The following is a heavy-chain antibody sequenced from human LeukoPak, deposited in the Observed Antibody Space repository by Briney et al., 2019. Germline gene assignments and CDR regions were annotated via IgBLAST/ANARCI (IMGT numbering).Heavy chain of an antibody. CDR1: GYTFTSYD. D-gene: IGHD5-18*01. J-gene: IGHJ3*02. CDR3: ARGDTTMMTDDAFDI. Sequence: ASVKVSCKASGYTFTSYDINWVRQATGQGLEWVGWISTYNGNTNYAQKLEGRVTMTTDTSTSTVYMELRSLRSDDTAMYYCARGDTTMMTDDAFDIWGQGTLVIVSS. CDR2: ISTYNGNT. V-gene: IGHV1-18*01.